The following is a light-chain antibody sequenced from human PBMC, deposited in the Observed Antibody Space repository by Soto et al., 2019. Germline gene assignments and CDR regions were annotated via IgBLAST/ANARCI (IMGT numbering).Light chain of an antibody. Sequence: QSALTQPASVSGSPGQSITISCSGTSSDIGSYDHVAWYQQFPGKSPKLMIYAVSDRPSGVSDRFSGSKSGITASLTISGLQTEDEADYYCISYTNRQSYDFGSGTKVTVL. CDR2: AVS. V-gene: IGLV2-14*01. CDR3: ISYTNRQSYD. CDR1: SSDIGSYDH. J-gene: IGLJ1*01.